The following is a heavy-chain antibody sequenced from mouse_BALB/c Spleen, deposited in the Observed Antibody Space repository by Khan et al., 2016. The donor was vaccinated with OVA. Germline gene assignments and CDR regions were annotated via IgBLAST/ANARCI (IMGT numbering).Heavy chain of an antibody. V-gene: IGHV1-7*01. CDR1: GYTFTSYW. CDR2: INPTSGYT. CDR3: ARDRMDY. Sequence: VQLQQSGAELAKPGASVKMSCKASGYTFTSYWMHWIKQRPGQGLEWIGYINPTSGYTDYNQKFKDTATLTADKSSSTAYMQLSSLTSDDSAVYYCARDRMDYWSQGTALAVSS. J-gene: IGHJ2*01.